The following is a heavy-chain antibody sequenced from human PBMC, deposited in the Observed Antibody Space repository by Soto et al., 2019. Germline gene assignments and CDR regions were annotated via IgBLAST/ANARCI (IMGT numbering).Heavy chain of an antibody. CDR1: GGSFSGYY. CDR2: IYHSGST. J-gene: IGHJ6*02. D-gene: IGHD2-15*01. V-gene: IGHV4-34*01. CDR3: ARGHTPYYYGMDV. Sequence: SETLSLTCAVYGGSFSGYYWSWIRQPPGKGLEWIGEIYHSGSTNYNPSLKSRVTISVDKSKNQFSLKLSSVTAADTAVYYCARGHTPYYYGMDVWGQGTTVTVSS.